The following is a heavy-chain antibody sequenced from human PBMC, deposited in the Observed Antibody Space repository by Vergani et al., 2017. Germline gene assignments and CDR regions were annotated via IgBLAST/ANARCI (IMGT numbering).Heavy chain of an antibody. CDR3: ASGNNWIVDY. Sequence: EVQLLESGGGLVKPGGSLRLSCAASGFTFRSYSMNWVRQAPGKGLEWVSSISSSSSYIYYADSVKGRFTISRENAKNSLYLQMNSLRAEDTAVYYCASGNNWIVDYWGQGTLVTVSS. J-gene: IGHJ4*02. CDR2: ISSSSSYI. V-gene: IGHV3-21*01. D-gene: IGHD1-1*01. CDR1: GFTFRSYS.